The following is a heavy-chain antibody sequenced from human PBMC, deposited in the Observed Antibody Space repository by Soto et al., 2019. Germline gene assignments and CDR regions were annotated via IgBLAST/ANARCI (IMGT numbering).Heavy chain of an antibody. CDR3: ARSEATALDF. V-gene: IGHV4-30-2*01. J-gene: IGHJ4*02. D-gene: IGHD1-1*01. Sequence: SDTLSLTCAVSGGSISRGGYSWGWFRQTPGKGLEYIGYIYHSGSTYYKPSLKSRVTISVDRSKNQFSLKLSSVTAADTAVYFCARSEATALDFWGQGILVAVYS. CDR2: IYHSGST. CDR1: GGSISRGGYS.